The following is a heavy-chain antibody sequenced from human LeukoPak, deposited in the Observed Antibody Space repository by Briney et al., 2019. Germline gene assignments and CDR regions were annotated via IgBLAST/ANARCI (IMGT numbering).Heavy chain of an antibody. Sequence: PSETPSLTCTVSGGSISSHYWSWIRQPPGKGLEWIGYIYYSGSTNYNPSLKSRVTISVDTSKNQFSLKLSSVTAADTAVYYCARRSGGTVDYWGQGTLVTVSS. D-gene: IGHD2-15*01. CDR3: ARRSGGTVDY. CDR2: IYYSGST. CDR1: GGSISSHY. V-gene: IGHV4-59*08. J-gene: IGHJ4*02.